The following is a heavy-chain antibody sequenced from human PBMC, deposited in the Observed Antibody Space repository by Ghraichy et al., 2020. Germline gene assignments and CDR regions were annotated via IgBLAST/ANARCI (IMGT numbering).Heavy chain of an antibody. J-gene: IGHJ6*03. Sequence: SVKVSCKASGGTFSSYAISWVRQAPGQGLEWMGGIIPIFGTANYAQKFQGRVTITADKSTSTAYMELSSLRSEDTAVYYCARAPAPLTVTTLPSYYYYYMDVWGKGTTVTVSS. V-gene: IGHV1-69*06. CDR3: ARAPAPLTVTTLPSYYYYYMDV. CDR2: IIPIFGTA. D-gene: IGHD4-17*01. CDR1: GGTFSSYA.